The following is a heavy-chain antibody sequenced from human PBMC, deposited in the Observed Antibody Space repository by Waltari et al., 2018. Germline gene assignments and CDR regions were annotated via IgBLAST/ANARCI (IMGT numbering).Heavy chain of an antibody. CDR2: IYPGDSDT. CDR1: GYSFTSYW. J-gene: IGHJ6*03. V-gene: IGHV5-51*01. CDR3: ARQSGSSSTNIYYYMDV. Sequence: EVQLVQSGAEVKKPGESLKISCKGSGYSFTSYWIGWVRQMPGKGLEWMGIIYPGDSDTRYSPSFQGQVTISADKSISTAYLQWSSLKASDTAMYYFARQSGSSSTNIYYYMDVWGKGTTVTVSS. D-gene: IGHD6-6*01.